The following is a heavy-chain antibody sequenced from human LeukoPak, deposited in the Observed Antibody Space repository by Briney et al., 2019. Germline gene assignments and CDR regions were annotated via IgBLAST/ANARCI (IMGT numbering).Heavy chain of an antibody. D-gene: IGHD6-13*01. Sequence: GGSLRLSCAASGFTFSSYAMSWVRQAPGKGLEWVSAISGSGGTTYYADSVKGRFTISRDNSKNMLYLQVNSLRAEDTAVYYCAKVRSYLDYSSSWYDFDYWGQGTLVTVSS. CDR3: AKVRSYLDYSSSWYDFDY. V-gene: IGHV3-23*01. CDR1: GFTFSSYA. CDR2: ISGSGGTT. J-gene: IGHJ4*02.